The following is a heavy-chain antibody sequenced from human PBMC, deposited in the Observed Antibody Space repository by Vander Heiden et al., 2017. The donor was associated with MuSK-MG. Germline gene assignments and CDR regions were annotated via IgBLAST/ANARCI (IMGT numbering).Heavy chain of an antibody. CDR3: ARQGVYYDFWSGYLAPYYYYYYMDV. CDR1: GYSFTSYW. J-gene: IGHJ6*03. Sequence: VQLVQSGAEVEKPGDSLQISCKGYGYSFTSYWIGRVRRMPGKRLEWMGISYPGDADTSYSPSFQGQVTISADKSISTAYLQWSSLKASDTAMYYCARQGVYYDFWSGYLAPYYYYYYMDVWGKGTTVTVS. V-gene: IGHV5-51*01. CDR2: SYPGDADT. D-gene: IGHD3-3*01.